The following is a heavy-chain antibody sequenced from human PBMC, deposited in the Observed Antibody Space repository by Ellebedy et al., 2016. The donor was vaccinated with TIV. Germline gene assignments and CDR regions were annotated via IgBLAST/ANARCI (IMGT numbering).Heavy chain of an antibody. CDR1: RFTFSDYH. CDR3: ARDRGVGGAFDV. Sequence: GESLKISCTASRFTFSDYHMSWIRQAPGKGLEWVSYIKSGGSEIYYADFVQGRFTTSRDRAESSLYLQMNSLRADDTAVYYCARDRGVGGAFDVWGQGTMVTVSS. V-gene: IGHV3-11*01. J-gene: IGHJ3*01. D-gene: IGHD2-8*02. CDR2: IKSGGSEI.